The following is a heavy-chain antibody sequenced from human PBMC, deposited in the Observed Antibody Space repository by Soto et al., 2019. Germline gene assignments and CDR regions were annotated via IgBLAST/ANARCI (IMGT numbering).Heavy chain of an antibody. V-gene: IGHV3-21*01. D-gene: IGHD2-21*01. CDR2: ITTSSAYI. J-gene: IGHJ5*02. CDR1: GFTFNTYD. Sequence: EVQLVESGGGLVKPGGSLRLSCAASGFTFNTYDMNWVRQAPGKGLEWVSSITTSSAYIYYADSLNGRINISRDNAKNSLFLQMNSLRGEHTAVYYCVRSGTARLLRHSWFDTWGQGTLVTVSS. CDR3: VRSGTARLLRHSWFDT.